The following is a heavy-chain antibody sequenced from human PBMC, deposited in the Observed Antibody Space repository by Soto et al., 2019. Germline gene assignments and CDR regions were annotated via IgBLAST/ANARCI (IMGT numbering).Heavy chain of an antibody. CDR2: IIPIFGTV. D-gene: IGHD2-2*01. CDR1: GGTFSSYA. V-gene: IGHV1-69*13. J-gene: IGHJ4*02. Sequence: ASVKVSCKASGGTFSSYAISWVRQAPGQGLEWMGGIIPIFGTVNYAQKFQGRVTITADESTSTAYMELSSLRSEDTAVYYCARGYCSSTSCLAYFDYWGQGTLVTVSS. CDR3: ARGYCSSTSCLAYFDY.